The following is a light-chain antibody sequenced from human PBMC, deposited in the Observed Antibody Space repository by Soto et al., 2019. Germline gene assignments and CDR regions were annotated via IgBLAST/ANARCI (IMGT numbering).Light chain of an antibody. CDR2: EVT. Sequence: QSALTQPASVSGSPGQSITISCTGTTSDVGAYNYVSWYQQHPGKAPKFIIYEVTNRPSGVSNRFSGSKSGNTASLTISGLQAEDEADYYCSSYTRNSTVAFGGGTKLTVL. J-gene: IGLJ2*01. V-gene: IGLV2-14*01. CDR3: SSYTRNSTVA. CDR1: TSDVGAYNY.